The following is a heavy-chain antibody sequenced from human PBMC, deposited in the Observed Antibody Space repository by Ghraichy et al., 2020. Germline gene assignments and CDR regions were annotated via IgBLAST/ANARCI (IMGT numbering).Heavy chain of an antibody. J-gene: IGHJ6*03. Sequence: SETLSLTCAVSGGSISSSNWWSWVRQPPGKGLEWIGEIYHSGSTNYNPSLKSRVTISVDKSKNQFSLKLSSVTAADTAVYYCAREVVGAAAVNYYYYYMDVWGKGTTVTVSS. V-gene: IGHV4-4*02. CDR1: GGSISSSNW. CDR2: IYHSGST. D-gene: IGHD6-13*01. CDR3: AREVVGAAAVNYYYYYMDV.